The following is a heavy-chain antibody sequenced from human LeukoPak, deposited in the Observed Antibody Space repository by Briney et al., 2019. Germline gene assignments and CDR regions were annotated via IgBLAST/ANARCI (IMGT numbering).Heavy chain of an antibody. CDR2: IKEDGSEK. D-gene: IGHD6-25*01. V-gene: IGHV3-7*01. J-gene: IGHJ4*02. Sequence: GVSLRLSCAASGFTFSSYWMSWVRQAPGKGLEWVANIKEDGSEKNYVDSVKGRFTISRDNAKNSLYLQMNSLRAEDTAVYYCARDGSSGLFDYWGQGTLVTVSS. CDR1: GFTFSSYW. CDR3: ARDGSSGLFDY.